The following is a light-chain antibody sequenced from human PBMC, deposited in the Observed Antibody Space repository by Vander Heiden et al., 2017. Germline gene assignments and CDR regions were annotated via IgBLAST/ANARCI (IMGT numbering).Light chain of an antibody. CDR3: QQANSFPIT. CDR1: QGISSW. V-gene: IGKV1-12*01. CDR2: AAS. Sequence: IQITQSPPSVSASVGDRVTITCLASQGISSWLAWYQQKPGIVPKLLIYAASRLQRGVPSRSSGRGPVSHFTLTIRSLQPEDFATYYCQQANSFPITFGQGTRLEIK. J-gene: IGKJ5*01.